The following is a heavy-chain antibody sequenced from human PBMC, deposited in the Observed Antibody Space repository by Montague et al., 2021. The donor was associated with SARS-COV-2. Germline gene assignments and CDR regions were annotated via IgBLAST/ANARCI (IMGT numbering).Heavy chain of an antibody. D-gene: IGHD1-7*01. CDR1: GFSLNSKGVC. V-gene: IGHV2-70*17. Sequence: PALVKPTQTLTLTCTFSGFSLNSKGVCVTWIRQPPGGALESLARIDWDDAKFYNTSLKARLAVSKGASETQVVLKVTDLDPADTATYFCARMECGTVSSEELWGQGIKVTVSS. CDR2: IDWDDAK. CDR3: ARMECGTVSSEEL. J-gene: IGHJ1*01.